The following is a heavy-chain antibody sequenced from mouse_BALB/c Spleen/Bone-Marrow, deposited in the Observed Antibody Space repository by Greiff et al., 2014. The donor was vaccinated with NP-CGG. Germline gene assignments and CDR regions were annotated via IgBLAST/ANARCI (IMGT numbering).Heavy chain of an antibody. D-gene: IGHD2-14*01. V-gene: IGHV1-7*01. CDR3: AREGYDPWFAY. CDR1: GYTFTSYW. J-gene: IGHJ3*01. CDR2: INPSTGYT. Sequence: VQLQQSGAELAKPGASVKMSCKASGYTFTSYWMHWVKQRPGQGLEWIGYINPSTGYTEYNQKFKDKATLTADKSSSTAYMQLSSLTSEGSAVYYCAREGYDPWFAYWSQGTLVTVSA.